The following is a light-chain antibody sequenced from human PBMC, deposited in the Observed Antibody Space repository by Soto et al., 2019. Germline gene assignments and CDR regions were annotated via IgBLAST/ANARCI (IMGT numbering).Light chain of an antibody. CDR3: QHYNSYSEA. Sequence: IQMTQSHSTLSGSVGDRVTITGRASQTISSWLAWYQQKPGKAPKLLIYKASTLKSGVPSRFSGSGSGTEFTLTISSLQPDDFATYYCQHYNSYSEAFGQGTKVDVK. CDR2: KAS. V-gene: IGKV1-5*03. CDR1: QTISSW. J-gene: IGKJ1*01.